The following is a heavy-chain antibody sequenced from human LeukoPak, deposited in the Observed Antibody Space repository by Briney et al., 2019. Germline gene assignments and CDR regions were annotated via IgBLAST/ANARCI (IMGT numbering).Heavy chain of an antibody. V-gene: IGHV3-7*01. Sequence: PGGSLRLSCAASGFTFSSYWMSWVRQAPGKGLEWVANIKQDGSEKYYVDSVKGRFTISRDNAKNSLYLQMNSLRAEDTAVYYCARELYGSGSYYPVYFDYWGQGTLVTVSS. CDR3: ARELYGSGSYYPVYFDY. D-gene: IGHD3-10*01. J-gene: IGHJ4*02. CDR1: GFTFSSYW. CDR2: IKQDGSEK.